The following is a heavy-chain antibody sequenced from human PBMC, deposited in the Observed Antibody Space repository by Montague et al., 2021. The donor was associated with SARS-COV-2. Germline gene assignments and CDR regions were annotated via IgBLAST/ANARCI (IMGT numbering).Heavy chain of an antibody. CDR3: VRHGYGLVFRNDY. D-gene: IGHD5-18*01. V-gene: IGHV4-39*01. Sequence: SETLSLTCSVSGGSINSDSYYWGWIRQPPGKTLEWVGSVHYSGNIYYNPSLKRRVAISVDPTKNKFSLNVSSVTAADTAVYYCVRHGYGLVFRNDYWGQGTLVTVSS. CDR1: GGSINSDSYY. J-gene: IGHJ4*02. CDR2: VHYSGNI.